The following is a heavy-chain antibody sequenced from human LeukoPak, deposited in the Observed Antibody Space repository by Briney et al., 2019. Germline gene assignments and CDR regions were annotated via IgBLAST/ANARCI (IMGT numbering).Heavy chain of an antibody. CDR1: GGSFSGYY. J-gene: IGHJ6*03. CDR2: INHSGST. D-gene: IGHD2-2*01. CDR3: ARHLLPVPAADSDYMDV. Sequence: PSETLSLTCAVYGGSFSGYYWSWIRQPPGKGLEWIGEINHSGSTNYNPSLKSRVTISVDTSKNQFSLKLSSVTAADTAVYYCARHLLPVPAADSDYMDVWGKGTTVTVSS. V-gene: IGHV4-34*01.